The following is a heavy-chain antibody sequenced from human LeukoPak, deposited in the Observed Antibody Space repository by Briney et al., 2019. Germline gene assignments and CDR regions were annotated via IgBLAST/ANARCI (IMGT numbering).Heavy chain of an antibody. V-gene: IGHV3-20*04. J-gene: IGHJ6*03. CDR1: GFTFDDYG. Sequence: GGSLRLSCAASGFTFDDYGMTWVRQAPGKGLEWVSGINWNGGTTGYADSVKGRFTISRDNAKNSLHLQMNSLRAEDTALYYCARGYSGYGDYYYYYMDVWGKGTTVTVSS. CDR3: ARGYSGYGDYYYYYMDV. CDR2: INWNGGTT. D-gene: IGHD5-12*01.